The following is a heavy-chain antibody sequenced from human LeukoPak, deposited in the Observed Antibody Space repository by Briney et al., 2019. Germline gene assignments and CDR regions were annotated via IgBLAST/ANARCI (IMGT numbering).Heavy chain of an antibody. J-gene: IGHJ3*02. CDR3: ARVRYSGSYYGHDAFDI. CDR2: IYRSGST. V-gene: IGHV4-4*02. Sequence: SGTLSLTCAVSGGSISSPNWWTWARQPPGKGLEWIAEIYRSGSTNYNPSLKSRVTMSVDKPKNQFSLKMTSVTAADTAVYYCARVRYSGSYYGHDAFDIWGQGTMVTVPS. CDR1: GGSISSPNW. D-gene: IGHD1-26*01.